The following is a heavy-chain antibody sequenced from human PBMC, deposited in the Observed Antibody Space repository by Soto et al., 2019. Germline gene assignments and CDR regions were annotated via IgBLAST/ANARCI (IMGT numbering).Heavy chain of an antibody. J-gene: IGHJ5*02. CDR2: INSDGSST. D-gene: IGHD3-3*01. V-gene: IGHV3-74*01. CDR1: GFPFSSYW. Sequence: EVQLVESGGGLFQLGGSLRFSFAASGFPFSSYWRHWVRQAPGKGRVWFSRINSDGSSTSYADSVKGRFTISRDNAKNTLYLQMNSLRAEDTAVYYCARDSLYDFWSGYYYTWFDPWGQGTLVTVSS. CDR3: ARDSLYDFWSGYYYTWFDP.